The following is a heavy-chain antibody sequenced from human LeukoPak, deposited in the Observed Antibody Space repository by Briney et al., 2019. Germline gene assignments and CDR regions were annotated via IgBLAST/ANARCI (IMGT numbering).Heavy chain of an antibody. CDR3: ARSASGTGYTA. V-gene: IGHV1-8*01. J-gene: IGHJ4*02. CDR1: GYTFTNDD. Sequence: DSVKVSCKASGYTFTNDDISWVRQATGQGLEWIGKMNPNSGNTGYAQKFQGRVTMTRSTSVSTVHMELNSLTSEDTAVYFCARSASGTGYTAWGQGTLVTVSS. CDR2: MNPNSGNT. D-gene: IGHD3-9*01.